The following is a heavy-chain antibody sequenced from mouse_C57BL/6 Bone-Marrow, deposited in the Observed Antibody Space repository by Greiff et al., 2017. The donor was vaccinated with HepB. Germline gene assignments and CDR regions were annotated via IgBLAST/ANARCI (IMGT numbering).Heavy chain of an antibody. D-gene: IGHD2-1*01. CDR1: GYTFTDYN. CDR3: ARSFYYGNYGFAY. J-gene: IGHJ3*01. CDR2: INPNNGGT. V-gene: IGHV1-18*01. Sequence: EVQVVESGPELVKPGASVKIPCKASGYTFTDYNMDWVKQSHGKSLEWIGDINPNNGGTIYNQKFKGKATLTVDKSSSTAYMELRSLTSEDTAVYYCARSFYYGNYGFAYWGQGTLVTVSA.